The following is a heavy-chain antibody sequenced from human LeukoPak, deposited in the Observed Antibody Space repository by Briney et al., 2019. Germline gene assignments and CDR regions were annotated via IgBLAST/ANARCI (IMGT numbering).Heavy chain of an antibody. D-gene: IGHD5-12*01. CDR1: GFTFDDYA. CDR3: AINGGGDSGYGNFDY. CDR2: INWNSDSI. Sequence: GGSLRLSCAVSGFTFDDYALHWVRQVPGKGLEWVSGINWNSDSIGYADSVKGRFTTSRDNAKNSLYLQMNSLRAEDTAFYYCAINGGGDSGYGNFDYWGQGTLVTVSS. J-gene: IGHJ4*02. V-gene: IGHV3-9*01.